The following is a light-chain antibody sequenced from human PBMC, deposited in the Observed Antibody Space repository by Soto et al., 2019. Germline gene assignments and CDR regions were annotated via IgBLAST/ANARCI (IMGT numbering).Light chain of an antibody. CDR3: GTWDSSLSAWV. CDR1: GSNIGSNY. V-gene: IGLV1-51*01. CDR2: DNN. J-gene: IGLJ3*02. Sequence: QSVLTQPPSVSAAPGQKVTISCSRSGSNIGSNYVSWYQQVPGTAPKLLIYDNNKRPSGIPDRFSGSKSGTSATLGITGLQTGDEAGYFCGTWDSSLSAWVFGGGTKLTVL.